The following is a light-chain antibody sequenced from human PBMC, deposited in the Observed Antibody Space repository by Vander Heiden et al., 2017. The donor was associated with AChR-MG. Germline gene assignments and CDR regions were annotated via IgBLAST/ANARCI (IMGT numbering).Light chain of an antibody. CDR3: QQYGSTVT. Sequence: EIVLTQSPGTLSLSPGDRATLSCRASQSVSSSYLAWYQQKPGQAPRLLIYGASSRATGIPDRFSGRGSGTDFTLTISRLEPEDFAVYYCQQYGSTVTFGQGTKVEIK. V-gene: IGKV3-20*01. J-gene: IGKJ1*01. CDR2: GAS. CDR1: QSVSSSY.